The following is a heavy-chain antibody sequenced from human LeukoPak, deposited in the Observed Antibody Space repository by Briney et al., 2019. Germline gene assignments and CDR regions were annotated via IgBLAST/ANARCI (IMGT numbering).Heavy chain of an antibody. J-gene: IGHJ4*02. D-gene: IGHD3-9*01. V-gene: IGHV3-74*01. CDR1: GFTFSSYW. CDR2: INSDGSST. CDR3: ARDRFDILTGLYYFDY. Sequence: GGSLRLSCAASGFTFSSYWMHWVRQAPGKGLVWVSRINSDGSSTSYADSVKGRFTISRDNAKNTLYLQMNSLRAEDTAVYYCARDRFDILTGLYYFDYWGQGTLVTVSS.